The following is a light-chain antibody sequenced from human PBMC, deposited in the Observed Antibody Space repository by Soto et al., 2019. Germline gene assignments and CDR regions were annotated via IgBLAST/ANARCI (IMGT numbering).Light chain of an antibody. V-gene: IGKV1-39*01. CDR1: QSVSNY. J-gene: IGKJ1*01. CDR3: QQTYNTPRT. Sequence: DIQMTQSPSSLAASVGDRVTITCRASQSVSNYLNWYQQKPGKAPKLLIYATSSLQRGVPSRFSGSGSGTDFTLTIGSLQPEDFATYYCQQTYNTPRTFGQGTKVEIK. CDR2: ATS.